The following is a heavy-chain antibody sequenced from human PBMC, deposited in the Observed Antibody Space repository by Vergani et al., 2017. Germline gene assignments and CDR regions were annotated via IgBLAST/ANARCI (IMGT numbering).Heavy chain of an antibody. CDR2: IYTSGST. J-gene: IGHJ5*02. Sequence: QVQLQESGPGLVKPSQTLSLTCTVSGGSISSGSYYWSWIRQPAGKGLEWIGRIYTSGSTNYNPSLKSRVTISVDTSKNQFSLKLSSVTAADTAVYYCARGSDYYDSSGYSFGFDPWGQGTLVTVSA. CDR3: ARGSDYYDSSGYSFGFDP. V-gene: IGHV4-61*02. D-gene: IGHD3-22*01. CDR1: GGSISSGSYY.